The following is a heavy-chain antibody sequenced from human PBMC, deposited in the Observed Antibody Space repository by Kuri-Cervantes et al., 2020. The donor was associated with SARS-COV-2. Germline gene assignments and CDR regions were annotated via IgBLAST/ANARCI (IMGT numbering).Heavy chain of an antibody. Sequence: GGSLRLSCAASGFTFSSYWMSWVRQAPGKGLEWVANIKQDGSEKYYVDSVKGRFTISRDNSKDILYLQMNNLRAEDTAVYYCARESEGAYCGGACSTPFDHWGQGALVTVSS. D-gene: IGHD2-21*02. CDR1: GFTFSSYW. J-gene: IGHJ4*02. CDR2: IKQDGSEK. V-gene: IGHV3-7*01. CDR3: ARESEGAYCGGACSTPFDH.